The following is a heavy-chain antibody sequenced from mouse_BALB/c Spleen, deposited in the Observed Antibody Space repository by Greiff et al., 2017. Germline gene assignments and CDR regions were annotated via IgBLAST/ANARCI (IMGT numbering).Heavy chain of an antibody. CDR2: IWAGGST. V-gene: IGHV2-9*02. D-gene: IGHD1-1*01. CDR3: AGLYYGSTIYAMDY. CDR1: GFSLTSYG. Sequence: VKLMESGPGLVAPSQSLSITCTVSGFSLTSYGVHWVRQPPGKGLEWLGVIWAGGSTNYNSALMSRLSISKDNSKSQVFLKMNSLQTDDTAMYYCAGLYYGSTIYAMDYWGQGTSVTVSS. J-gene: IGHJ4*01.